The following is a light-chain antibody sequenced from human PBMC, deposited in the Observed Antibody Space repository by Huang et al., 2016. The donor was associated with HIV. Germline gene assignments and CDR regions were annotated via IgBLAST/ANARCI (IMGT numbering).Light chain of an antibody. J-gene: IGKJ4*01. CDR3: QQYESWPPLT. CDR1: QSVRDK. V-gene: IGKV3-15*01. Sequence: EIVMTQSPDTLSVSPGERATLSCRASQSVRDKLAWYQQKPGQAPRLLLHATSTRAACGPARFSGSGSGTEFTLTISSLQSEDCGVYYCQQYESWPPLTFGGGTKVEIK. CDR2: ATS.